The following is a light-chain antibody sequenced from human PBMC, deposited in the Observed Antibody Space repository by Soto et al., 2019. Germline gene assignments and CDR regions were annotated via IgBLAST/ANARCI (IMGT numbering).Light chain of an antibody. CDR3: QQYGNSPQT. Sequence: EIVLTQSPVTLSLPPGERAPLSCRASQTVSSSFLAWYQQTPGQAPRLLIYAASSRATGIPDRFSGSGSGTDFTLTISRLEPEDFAVYYCQQYGNSPQTFGQGTKGDIK. J-gene: IGKJ1*01. V-gene: IGKV3-20*01. CDR2: AAS. CDR1: QTVSSSF.